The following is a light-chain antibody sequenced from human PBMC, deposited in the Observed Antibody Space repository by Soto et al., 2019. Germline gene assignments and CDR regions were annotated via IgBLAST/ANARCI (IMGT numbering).Light chain of an antibody. V-gene: IGKV3D-15*01. CDR1: QSVSGN. CDR2: GAV. CDR3: QQYNGWLWT. J-gene: IGKJ1*01. Sequence: EIVMTQSPATLSASPGERVTLSCRVSQSVSGNLAWYQQKPGQAPRLLIYGAVTRATGIPARFSGRGSGTEFTLTITSLQSEDFAVYFCQQYNGWLWTFGQGTKVDIK.